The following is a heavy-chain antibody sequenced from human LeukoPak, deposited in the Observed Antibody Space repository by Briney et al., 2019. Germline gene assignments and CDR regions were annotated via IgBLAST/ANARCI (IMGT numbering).Heavy chain of an antibody. V-gene: IGHV5-51*01. CDR3: ARVKSSAAGATNFDY. CDR1: GYSFTSYW. CDR2: IYPGDSDT. J-gene: IGHJ4*02. D-gene: IGHD6-13*01. Sequence: GESLKISCKGSGYSFTSYWIGWVRPMPGKGLEWMGIIYPGDSDTRYSPSFQGQVTISADKSISTAYLQWSSLKASDTAMYYCARVKSSAAGATNFDYWGQGTLVTVSS.